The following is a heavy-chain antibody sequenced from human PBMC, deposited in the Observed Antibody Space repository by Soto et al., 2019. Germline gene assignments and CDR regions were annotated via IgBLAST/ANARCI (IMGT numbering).Heavy chain of an antibody. D-gene: IGHD2-15*01. Sequence: ASVKVSCKASGYTFTSYAMHWVRRAPGQRLEWMGWINAGNGNTKYSQKFQGRVTITRDTSASTAYMELSSLRSEDTAVYYCARMGGYCSGGSCYGWGHFDYWGQGTLVTVS. CDR1: GYTFTSYA. CDR3: ARMGGYCSGGSCYGWGHFDY. J-gene: IGHJ4*02. CDR2: INAGNGNT. V-gene: IGHV1-3*01.